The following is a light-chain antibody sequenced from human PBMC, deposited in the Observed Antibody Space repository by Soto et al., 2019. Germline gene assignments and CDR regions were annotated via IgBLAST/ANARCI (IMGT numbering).Light chain of an antibody. CDR1: SSNIGAGYD. CDR3: QSYDGTLRAL. V-gene: IGLV1-40*01. Sequence: QSVLTQPPSVSGAPGQRVTISCTGSSSNIGAGYDVHWYQQLPGTAPKLLIYGNSTRPSGVPDRFSGSKSATSASLAITGPQAEDEPVYYCQSYDGTLRALFGGGPRLTV. CDR2: GNS. J-gene: IGLJ2*01.